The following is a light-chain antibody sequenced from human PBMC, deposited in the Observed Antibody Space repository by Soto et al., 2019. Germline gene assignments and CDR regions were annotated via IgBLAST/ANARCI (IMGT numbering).Light chain of an antibody. J-gene: IGKJ4*01. CDR3: QQRSNWPPVLS. CDR1: QSVSSH. V-gene: IGKV3-11*01. Sequence: EIVLTQSPASLSLSPGERATLSCRASQSVSSHLAWFQQRPGQAPRLLIYGASNRATGIPARVGGSGSGTNFTRPISSLEAEYFAVYYCQQRSNWPPVLSFGGGTKVEIK. CDR2: GAS.